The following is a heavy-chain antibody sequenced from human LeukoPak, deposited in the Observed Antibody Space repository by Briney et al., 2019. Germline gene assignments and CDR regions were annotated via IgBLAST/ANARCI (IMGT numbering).Heavy chain of an antibody. V-gene: IGHV1-46*01. CDR3: ARVARASDYLDWFDP. D-gene: IGHD4-17*01. CDR1: GYTFTSYY. CDR2: INPSGGST. J-gene: IGHJ5*02. Sequence: ASVKVSCKASGYTFTSYYMHWVRQAPGQGLEWMGIINPSGGSTSYAQKFQGRVTMTRDTSTSTVYMELSSLRSEDTAVYYCARVARASDYLDWFDPWGQGTLVTVSS.